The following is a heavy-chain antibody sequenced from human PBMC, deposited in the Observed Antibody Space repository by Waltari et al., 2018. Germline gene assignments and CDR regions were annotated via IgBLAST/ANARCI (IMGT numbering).Heavy chain of an antibody. CDR3: ARGGYDFWTGSQYYYYYMDV. Sequence: QVQLQESGPGLVKPSETLSLTCTVSGGSISSYYWSWIRQPAGKGLEWIGRIYTSGSTNYNPSLQSRVTMSVDTSKNQFSLKLSSVTAADTAVYYCARGGYDFWTGSQYYYYYMDVWGKGTTVTISS. CDR1: GGSISSYY. V-gene: IGHV4-4*07. CDR2: IYTSGST. D-gene: IGHD3-3*01. J-gene: IGHJ6*03.